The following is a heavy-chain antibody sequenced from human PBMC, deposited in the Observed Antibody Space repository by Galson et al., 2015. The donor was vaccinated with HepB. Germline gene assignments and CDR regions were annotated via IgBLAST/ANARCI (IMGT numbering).Heavy chain of an antibody. CDR1: GYRFTNYW. J-gene: IGHJ4*02. V-gene: IGHV5-51*03. Sequence: QSGAEVKKPGESLKISCQDSGYRFTNYWVGWVRQMPGKGLEWMGIIYPADSDLRYSPSFQGQVTISVDKSISTAYLQWSSLKASDTAMYYCASGPTYLGRDYWGQGTLVTVSS. CDR2: IYPADSDL. D-gene: IGHD3-16*01. CDR3: ASGPTYLGRDY.